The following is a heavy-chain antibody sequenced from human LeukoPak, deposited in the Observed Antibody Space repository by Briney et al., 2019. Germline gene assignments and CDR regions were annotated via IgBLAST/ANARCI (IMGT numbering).Heavy chain of an antibody. CDR3: AGLKLAVAGTEGYFDY. J-gene: IGHJ4*02. D-gene: IGHD6-19*01. V-gene: IGHV4-39*07. CDR1: GGSISGSSYY. CDR2: IYYSGNT. Sequence: SETLSLTCTVSGGSISGSSYYWGWIRQPPGKGLEWIGNIYYSGNTNYNPSLKSRVTISVDTSKNQFSLKLSSVTAADTAVYYCAGLKLAVAGTEGYFDYRGQGTLVTVSS.